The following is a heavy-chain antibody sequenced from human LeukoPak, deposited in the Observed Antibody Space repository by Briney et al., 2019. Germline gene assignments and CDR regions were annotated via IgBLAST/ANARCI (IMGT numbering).Heavy chain of an antibody. CDR3: ARDQYYYDSSSMDV. J-gene: IGHJ6*02. CDR1: GLTFSSYS. D-gene: IGHD3-22*01. Sequence: GGSLRLSCAASGLTFSSYSMSWVRQPPGKGLEWVSSISSSSSYIYHADSVKGRFTISRDNAKNSLYLQMNSLRAEDTAVYYCARDQYYYDSSSMDVWGQGTTVTVSS. V-gene: IGHV3-21*01. CDR2: ISSSSSYI.